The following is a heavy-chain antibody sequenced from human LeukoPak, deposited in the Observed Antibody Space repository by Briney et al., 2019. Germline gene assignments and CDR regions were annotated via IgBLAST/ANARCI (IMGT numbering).Heavy chain of an antibody. CDR1: GYPFTHQW. CDR2: IYPRDSDT. Sequence: GESLKISCQSSGYPFTHQWIGWVRPESGSGLEWMGIIYPRDSDTRYSPSFQGHVSISADTSINTAYLEWSRLEASDTAIYYCARHSDVIGAIWGQGTLVTVSS. D-gene: IGHD3-10*01. V-gene: IGHV5-51*01. CDR3: ARHSDVIGAI. J-gene: IGHJ4*02.